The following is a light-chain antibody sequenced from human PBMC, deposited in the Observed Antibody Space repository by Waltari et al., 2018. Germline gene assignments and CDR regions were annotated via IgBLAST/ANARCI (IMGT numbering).Light chain of an antibody. V-gene: IGLV1-47*01. Sequence: QSVLTQPPSTSGTPGQTVTISCSGTNSNIGRNSVFWYQQLPGTAPKLLIYRDNQRPDGVPDRFSASKSGTSAALAIRGLRSEDEADYYGAAWDDSLSVTYVFGCGTRVTV. CDR2: RDN. CDR3: AAWDDSLSVTYV. J-gene: IGLJ1*01. CDR1: NSNIGRNS.